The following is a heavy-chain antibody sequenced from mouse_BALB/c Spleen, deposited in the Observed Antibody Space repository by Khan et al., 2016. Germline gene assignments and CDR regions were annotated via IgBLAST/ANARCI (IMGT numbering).Heavy chain of an antibody. CDR2: INTYSGES. V-gene: IGHV9-3-1*01. CDR1: GYTFTNYG. CDR3: ARYRYYYGSSRYFDV. Sequence: QIQLVQSGPELKRPGKTVKISCKASGYTFTNYGINWVKQAPGKGLKWMGWINTYSGESTYADDFKGRFAFSLETSANTAYLQINNLKNEDTATYFCARYRYYYGSSRYFDVWGAGTTVTGSS. J-gene: IGHJ1*01. D-gene: IGHD1-1*01.